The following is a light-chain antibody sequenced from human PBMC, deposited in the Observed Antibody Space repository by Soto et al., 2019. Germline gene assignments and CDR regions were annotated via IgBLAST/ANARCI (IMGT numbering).Light chain of an antibody. Sequence: QSALTQPPSASGSPGQSVPISCTGTSSDVGGYNYVSWYQQHPGKAPKLMIYEVNKRPSGVPDRFSGSKSGNPASLTVSGLQAEDEADYYCSSYAGSSNVFGTGTKLTVL. CDR1: SSDVGGYNY. CDR3: SSYAGSSNV. CDR2: EVN. J-gene: IGLJ1*01. V-gene: IGLV2-8*01.